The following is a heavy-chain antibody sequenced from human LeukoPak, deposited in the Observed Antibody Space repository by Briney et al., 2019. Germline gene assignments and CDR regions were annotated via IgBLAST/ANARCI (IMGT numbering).Heavy chain of an antibody. D-gene: IGHD6-19*01. CDR1: GFTFSDFY. CDR2: ISSSGSII. CDR3: AKDVAVAVGYYSYGMDV. J-gene: IGHJ6*02. Sequence: GGSLRLSCVASGFTFSDFYMSWIRQAPGKGLEWASCISSSGSIIYYADSVKGRFTISRDNAKKSLYLQMHSLRTEDTAMYHCAKDVAVAVGYYSYGMDVWGQGTTVTVSS. V-gene: IGHV3-11*01.